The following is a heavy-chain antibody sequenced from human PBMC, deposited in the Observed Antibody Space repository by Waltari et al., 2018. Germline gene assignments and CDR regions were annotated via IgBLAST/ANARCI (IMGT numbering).Heavy chain of an antibody. Sequence: QVQLQESGPGLVKPSETLSLTCTVSGGSISSYYWSWIRQPPGKGLEWIGYIYYSGSTNYNPSLKSRVTISVDTSKNQFSLKLSSVTAADTAVYYCARLIRGYCSSTSCPYYFDYWGQGTLVTVSS. CDR1: GGSISSYY. CDR3: ARLIRGYCSSTSCPYYFDY. D-gene: IGHD2-2*01. CDR2: IYYSGST. V-gene: IGHV4-59*08. J-gene: IGHJ4*02.